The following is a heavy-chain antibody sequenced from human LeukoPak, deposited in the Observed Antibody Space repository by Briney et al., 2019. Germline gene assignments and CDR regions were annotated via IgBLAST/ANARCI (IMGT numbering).Heavy chain of an antibody. Sequence: GGSLRLSCAASGFTFSSYGIHWVRQAPGKGLEWVSIIYSGGSTFYADSVKGRFTISRDNSKNTLYLQMNSLRAEDTAVYYCARGGSYLSAFDIWGQGTMVTVSS. CDR3: ARGGSYLSAFDI. V-gene: IGHV3-NL1*01. J-gene: IGHJ3*02. CDR1: GFTFSSYG. D-gene: IGHD1-26*01. CDR2: IYSGGST.